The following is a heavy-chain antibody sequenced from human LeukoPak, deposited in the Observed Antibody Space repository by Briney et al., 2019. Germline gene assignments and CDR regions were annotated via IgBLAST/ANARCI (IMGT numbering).Heavy chain of an antibody. J-gene: IGHJ4*02. CDR3: ARDYSTVTAILYYFDY. CDR1: GFTFSSYG. CDR2: IWYDGSNK. Sequence: GRSLRLSCAASGFTFSSYGMHWVRQAPGKGLEWVAVIWYDGSNKYYADSVKGRFTISRDNSKNTLCLQMNSLRAEDTAVYYCARDYSTVTAILYYFDYWGQGTLVTVSS. D-gene: IGHD4-17*01. V-gene: IGHV3-33*01.